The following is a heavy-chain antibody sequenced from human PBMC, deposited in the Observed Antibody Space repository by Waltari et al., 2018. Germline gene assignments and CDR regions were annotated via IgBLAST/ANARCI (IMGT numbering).Heavy chain of an antibody. Sequence: QVQLVQSGAEVKKPGSSVTVSCKASGGTFSSYAISWVRQAPGHGLAWMGRIIPIFGTANYAQKFQGRVTITADKSTSTAYMELSSLRSEDTAVYYCARDGTLLDYDFWSGYSYYFDYWGQGTLVTVSS. CDR1: GGTFSSYA. CDR3: ARDGTLLDYDFWSGYSYYFDY. J-gene: IGHJ4*02. D-gene: IGHD3-3*01. V-gene: IGHV1-69*08. CDR2: IIPIFGTA.